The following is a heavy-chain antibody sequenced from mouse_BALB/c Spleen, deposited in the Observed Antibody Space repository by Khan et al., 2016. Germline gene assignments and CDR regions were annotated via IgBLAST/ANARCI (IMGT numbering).Heavy chain of an antibody. CDR1: GFNIKDTY. V-gene: IGHV14-3*02. D-gene: IGHD1-2*01. J-gene: IGHJ1*01. CDR3: ARGLLRLRYFDV. CDR2: IDPANGNT. Sequence: VQLQQSGAELVKPGASVKLSCTASGFNIKDTYMHWVKQRPEQGLEWIGRIDPANGNTKYDPKFQGKATITADTSSNTAYLQLSSLTSEDTAVYYWARGLLRLRYFDVWGAGTTVTVSS.